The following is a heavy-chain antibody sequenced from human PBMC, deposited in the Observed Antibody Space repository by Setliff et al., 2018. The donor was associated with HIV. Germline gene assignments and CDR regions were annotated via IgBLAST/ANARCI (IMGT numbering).Heavy chain of an antibody. CDR2: MYYTGSS. V-gene: IGHV4-39*07. CDR1: GGSISSSSYY. Sequence: SSETLSLTCTVSGGSISSSSYYWGWIRQPPGKGLEWIGSMYYTGSSYYNPSLKSRVTISVDTSKNQFSLKLSSVTAADTAVYYCARAEMATIVAFDIWGQGTMVTVSS. J-gene: IGHJ3*02. D-gene: IGHD5-12*01. CDR3: ARAEMATIVAFDI.